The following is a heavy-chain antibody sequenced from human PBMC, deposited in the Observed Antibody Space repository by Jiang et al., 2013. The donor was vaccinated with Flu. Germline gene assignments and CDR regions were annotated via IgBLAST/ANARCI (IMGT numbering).Heavy chain of an antibody. J-gene: IGHJ4*02. CDR1: GGSISSSSYY. Sequence: GLVKPSETLSLTCTVSGGSISSSSYYWGWIRQPPGKGLEWIGSIYYSGSTYYNPSLKSRVTISVDTSKNQFSLKLSSVTAADTAVYYCVLSGFWSGYPIPFDYWGQGTLVTVSS. CDR3: VLSGFWSGYPIPFDY. CDR2: IYYSGST. D-gene: IGHD3-3*01. V-gene: IGHV4-39*01.